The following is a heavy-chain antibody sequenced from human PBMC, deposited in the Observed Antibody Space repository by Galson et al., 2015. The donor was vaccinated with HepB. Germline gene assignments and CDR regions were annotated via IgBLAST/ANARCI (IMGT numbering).Heavy chain of an antibody. CDR3: ARGPTGSYYSPLDY. V-gene: IGHV1-24*01. J-gene: IGHJ4*02. D-gene: IGHD1-26*01. Sequence: SVKVSCKVSGYTLTELSMHWVRQAPGKGLEWMGGFDPEDGETIYAQKFQGRVTMTEDTSTDTAYMELSSLRSDDTAVYYCARGPTGSYYSPLDYWGQGTLVTVSS. CDR2: FDPEDGET. CDR1: GYTLTELS.